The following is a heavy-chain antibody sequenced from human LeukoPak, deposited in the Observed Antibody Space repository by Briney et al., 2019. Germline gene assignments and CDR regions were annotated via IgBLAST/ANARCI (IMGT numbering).Heavy chain of an antibody. CDR1: GGSFSGYY. D-gene: IGHD2-2*01. V-gene: IGHV4-34*01. Sequence: PSETLSLTCAVYGGSFSGYYWSWIRQPPGKGLEWIGEINHSGSTNYNLSLKSRVTISVDTSKNQFSLKLSSVTAADTAVYYCARGFCSSTSCYWAYYMDVWGKGTTVTVSS. J-gene: IGHJ6*03. CDR2: INHSGST. CDR3: ARGFCSSTSCYWAYYMDV.